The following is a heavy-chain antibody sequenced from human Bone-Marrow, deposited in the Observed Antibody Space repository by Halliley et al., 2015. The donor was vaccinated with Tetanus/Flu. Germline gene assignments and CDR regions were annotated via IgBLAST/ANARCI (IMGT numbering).Heavy chain of an antibody. CDR1: GFTVNNNY. CDR3: ARGGGSYDSPYD. D-gene: IGHD3-16*01. CDR2: IYAGGTA. J-gene: IGHJ4*02. V-gene: IGHV3-53*01. Sequence: QLVQSGGGLIQPGGSLRLSCAASGFTVNNNYLSWVRQAPGKGLEWVSSIYAGGTAYFADSVRGRFTISRDESKNTVYLQMNNLRVQDTAVYHWARGGGSYDSPYDWGQETLVTVSS.